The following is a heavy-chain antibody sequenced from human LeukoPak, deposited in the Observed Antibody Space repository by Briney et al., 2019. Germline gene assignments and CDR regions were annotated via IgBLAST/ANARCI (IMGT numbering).Heavy chain of an antibody. D-gene: IGHD3-10*01. J-gene: IGHJ4*02. V-gene: IGHV3-30*18. CDR1: GFTFSSYG. CDR2: ISYDGSNK. Sequence: GRSLRLSCAASGFTFSSYGMHWVRQAPGKGLEWVAVISYDGSNKYYADSVKGRFTISRDNSKNTLYLQMNSLRAEDTAVYYRAKGYYYGSGSYYGPFDYWGQGTLVTVSS. CDR3: AKGYYYGSGSYYGPFDY.